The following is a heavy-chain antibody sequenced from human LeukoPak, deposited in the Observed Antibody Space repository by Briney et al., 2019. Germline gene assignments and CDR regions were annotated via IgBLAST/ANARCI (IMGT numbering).Heavy chain of an antibody. D-gene: IGHD3-22*01. CDR1: GGSFSSYY. J-gene: IGHJ6*03. Sequence: PSETLSLTCAVYGGSFSSYYWGWIRQPPGKGLEWIGSIYYSGSTYYNPSLKSRVTISVDTSKNQFSLKLSSVTAADTAVYYSVVVIPYYYYMDVWGKGTTVTVSS. CDR2: IYYSGST. V-gene: IGHV4-39*07. CDR3: VVVIPYYYYMDV.